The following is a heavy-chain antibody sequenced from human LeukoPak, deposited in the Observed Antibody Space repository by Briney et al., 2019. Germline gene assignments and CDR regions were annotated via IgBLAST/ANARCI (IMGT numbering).Heavy chain of an antibody. CDR3: ARVATYYYYGMDV. V-gene: IGHV3-23*01. CDR1: GFTFSSYA. CDR2: ISGSGGNT. Sequence: TGGSLRLSCAASGFTFSSYAVSWVRQAPGQGLEWVSTISGSGGNTYYADSVKGRFTISRDNSNNTLYLQMNSLRAEDTAVYYCARVATYYYYGMDVWGQGTTVTVSS. J-gene: IGHJ6*02.